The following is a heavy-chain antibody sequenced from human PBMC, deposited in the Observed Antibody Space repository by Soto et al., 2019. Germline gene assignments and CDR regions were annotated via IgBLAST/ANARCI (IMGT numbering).Heavy chain of an antibody. CDR3: ARSIVVVTALDY. CDR2: INAGNGNT. Sequence: QVQLVQSGAEGKKPGASVKVSCKASGYTFTSYAMHWVRQAPGQRLEWMGWINAGNGNTKYSQKFQGRVTITRDTSASTAYMELSSLRSEDTAVYYCARSIVVVTALDYWGQGTLVTVSS. V-gene: IGHV1-3*01. CDR1: GYTFTSYA. D-gene: IGHD2-21*02. J-gene: IGHJ4*02.